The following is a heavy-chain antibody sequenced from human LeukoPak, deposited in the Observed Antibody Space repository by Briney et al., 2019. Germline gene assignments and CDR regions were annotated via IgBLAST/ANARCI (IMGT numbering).Heavy chain of an antibody. Sequence: GGSLRLSCAASGFAFSTYAMSWLRQAPGMGLVWVSAISGSGGGTYYADSVKGRFTISRDNAKNTLYLLMNNLRAEDTAVYYCAKEDSSSSRYYFEYWGQGTLVTVSS. J-gene: IGHJ4*02. CDR3: AKEDSSSSRYYFEY. CDR2: ISGSGGGT. V-gene: IGHV3-23*01. CDR1: GFAFSTYA. D-gene: IGHD6-6*01.